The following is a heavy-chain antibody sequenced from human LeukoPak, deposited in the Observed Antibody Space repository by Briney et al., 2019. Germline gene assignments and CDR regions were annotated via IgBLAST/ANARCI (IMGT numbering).Heavy chain of an antibody. D-gene: IGHD3-10*01. V-gene: IGHV4-59*01. J-gene: IGHJ6*03. Sequence: KPSETLSLTCTVSGGSISSYYWSWIRQPPGKGLEWIGYIYYSGSTNYNPSLKSRVTISVDTSKNQFSLKLSSVTAADTAVYYCARGSITMVRGVLPCYYMDVWGKGTTVTISS. CDR1: GGSISSYY. CDR2: IYYSGST. CDR3: ARGSITMVRGVLPCYYMDV.